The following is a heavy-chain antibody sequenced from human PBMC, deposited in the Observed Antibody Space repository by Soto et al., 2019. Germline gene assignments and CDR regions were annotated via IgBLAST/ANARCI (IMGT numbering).Heavy chain of an antibody. J-gene: IGHJ6*02. D-gene: IGHD3-22*01. V-gene: IGHV1-69*12. Sequence: QVQLVQSGAEVKKPGSSVKVSCKASGGTFSSYAISWVRQAPGQGLEWMGGIIPIFGTANYAQKFQGRVTITADESTSTAYMELSSLRSEDTAVYYCARDGYYDSSGYSYYGMDVWGHGTTVTVSS. CDR2: IIPIFGTA. CDR1: GGTFSSYA. CDR3: ARDGYYDSSGYSYYGMDV.